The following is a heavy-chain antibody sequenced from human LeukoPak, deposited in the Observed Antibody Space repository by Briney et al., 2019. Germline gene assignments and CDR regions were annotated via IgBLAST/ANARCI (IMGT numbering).Heavy chain of an antibody. D-gene: IGHD1-26*01. CDR3: AKDRSIGTYYTFDS. Sequence: GGSLRLSCAASGFTFNNYAMSWVRQAPGKGLEGVSTFRGSGAIAYYTDSDKGPFTISRDNSKNTLYLKMSTLTAKDTAVYYCAKDRSIGTYYTFDSWGQGTLVTVSS. CDR2: FRGSGAIA. CDR1: GFTFNNYA. V-gene: IGHV3-23*01. J-gene: IGHJ4*02.